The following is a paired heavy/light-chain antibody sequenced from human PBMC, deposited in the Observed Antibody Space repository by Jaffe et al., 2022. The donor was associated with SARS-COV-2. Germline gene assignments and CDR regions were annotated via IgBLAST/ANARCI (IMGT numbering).Light chain of an antibody. CDR1: QNLLHSDGKNH. V-gene: IGKV2-28*01. J-gene: IGKJ5*01. CDR2: LGS. CDR3: LQRSRFPLT. Sequence: DIVMTQSPLSLPVTPGEPASISCRSSQNLLHSDGKNHLDWYLQKPGQSPQLMIYLGSNRASGVPDRFSGSGSGTDFTLKISRVEAEDVGVYYCLQRSRFPLTFGQGTRLEIK.
Heavy chain of an antibody. CDR3: ASSGGASFEV. CDR2: MKRDGSEA. J-gene: IGHJ3*01. Sequence: EVQLVESGGGLVQPGGSLRLSCAASAFTFNSDWMSWVRQAPEKGLEWVASMKRDGSEAYYVDSVKGRFSISRDNTKTSYYLQMNSLRAEDTAVYHCASSGGASFEVWGQGTLVTVSS. CDR1: AFTFNSDW. D-gene: IGHD3-10*01. V-gene: IGHV3-7*01.